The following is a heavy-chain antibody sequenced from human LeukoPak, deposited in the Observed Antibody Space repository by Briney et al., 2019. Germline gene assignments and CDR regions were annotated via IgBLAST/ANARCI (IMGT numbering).Heavy chain of an antibody. V-gene: IGHV1-69*13. CDR1: GGTFSSYA. Sequence: SVKVSCKASGGTFSSYAISWVRQAPGQGLEWMGGIIPIFGTANYAQKFQGRVTITADESTSTAYMELSSLRSEGTAVYYCARHSGYHSTMYLDYWGQGTLVTVSS. CDR2: IIPIFGTA. J-gene: IGHJ4*02. D-gene: IGHD3-22*01. CDR3: ARHSGYHSTMYLDY.